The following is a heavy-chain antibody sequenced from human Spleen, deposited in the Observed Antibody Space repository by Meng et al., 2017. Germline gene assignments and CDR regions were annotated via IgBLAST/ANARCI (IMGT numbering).Heavy chain of an antibody. J-gene: IGHJ5*02. CDR1: GDSISSSDSY. D-gene: IGHD6-19*01. Sequence: QPQRQESGPGLVKPSETLSLTCSVSGDSISSSDSYWGWIRQSPGKGLEWIGSIGHSGFTYYTPSLESRVTVSIDTSANQFHLTLTSVTAADTAVYYCVRSSGWVKTGFDPWGQGTLVTVSS. V-gene: IGHV4-39*01. CDR2: IGHSGFT. CDR3: VRSSGWVKTGFDP.